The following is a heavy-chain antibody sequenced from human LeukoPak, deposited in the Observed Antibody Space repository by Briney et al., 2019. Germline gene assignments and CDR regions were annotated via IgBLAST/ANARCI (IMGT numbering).Heavy chain of an antibody. V-gene: IGHV1-46*01. CDR1: GYTFTSYY. D-gene: IGHD1-26*01. CDR3: AREQLPEDYYYYGMDV. CDR2: INPSGSST. J-gene: IGHJ6*02. Sequence: GASVKVSCKASGYTFTSYYMHWVRQAPGQGLEWMGIINPSGSSTSYAQKFQGRVTMTRDTSTSTVYMELSSLRSEDTAVYYCAREQLPEDYYYYGMDVWGQGTTVTVSS.